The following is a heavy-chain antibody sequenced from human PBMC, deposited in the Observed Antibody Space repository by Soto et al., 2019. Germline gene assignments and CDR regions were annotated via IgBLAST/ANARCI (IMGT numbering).Heavy chain of an antibody. CDR2: LNPNSGGT. D-gene: IGHD2-21*02. CDR1: GYTFTGYN. CDR3: ARTTAYCGGDCYSDAFDI. J-gene: IGHJ3*02. V-gene: IGHV1-2*02. Sequence: ASVKVSCKASGYTFTGYNMHWVRQAPGQGPEWMGWLNPNSGGTSYAQKFQGRVTMTRDTSISTTYMEMSRLRSDDTAVYYCARTTAYCGGDCYSDAFDIWGQGTMVTVSS.